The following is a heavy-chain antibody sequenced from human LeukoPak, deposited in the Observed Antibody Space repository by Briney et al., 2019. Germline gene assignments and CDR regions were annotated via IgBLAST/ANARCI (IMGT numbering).Heavy chain of an antibody. CDR2: ISAYNGET. CDR3: ARDARYSDMYSGPFDS. V-gene: IGHV1-18*01. D-gene: IGHD5-12*01. J-gene: IGHJ4*02. CDR1: GYTFSSYG. Sequence: GASVTVSCKASGYTFSSYGFSWVRQAPGQGLEWMGWISAYNGETNSAQKFQGRVTLTTDTSTTSAYMELRSLTPDDTAVYYCARDARYSDMYSGPFDSWGQGTLVTVSS.